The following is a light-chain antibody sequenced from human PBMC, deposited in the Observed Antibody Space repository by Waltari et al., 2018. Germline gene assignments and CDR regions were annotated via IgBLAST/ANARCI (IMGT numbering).Light chain of an antibody. CDR2: GAS. CDR1: QPVSSTY. J-gene: IGKJ2*03. Sequence: ILLTQSPGTLSLSPGDRAPLSCSANQPVSSTYLPWYQQKPGTAPRLLFDGASTRATGIPDRFSGSGSGTDFTLTIDRLEPEDFAVYYCQQSGTSHSFGQGTKLEI. CDR3: QQSGTSHS. V-gene: IGKV3-20*01.